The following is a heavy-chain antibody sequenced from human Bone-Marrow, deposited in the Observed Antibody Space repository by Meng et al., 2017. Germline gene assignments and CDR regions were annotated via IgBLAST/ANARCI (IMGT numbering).Heavy chain of an antibody. CDR2: INPKSGGT. J-gene: IGHJ6*02. CDR3: ASMDCSSTSCYTGYYYYGMDV. V-gene: IGHV1-2*06. CDR1: GYTFTGYY. Sequence: ASVTVSCQASGYTFTGYYMHGVRQAPGQGLEWMGRINPKSGGTNYAQKIQGRVTMTRETSISTAYMKLSRLRSDDTAVYYCASMDCSSTSCYTGYYYYGMDVWGQGTTVTVSS. D-gene: IGHD2-2*02.